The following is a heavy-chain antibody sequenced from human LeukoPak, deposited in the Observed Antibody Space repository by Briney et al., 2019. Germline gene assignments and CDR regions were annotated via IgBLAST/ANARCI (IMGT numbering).Heavy chain of an antibody. Sequence: GRSLRLSCAASGFTFSSYGMHWVRQAPGKGLEWVAVISYDGSNKYYADSVKGRFTISRDNSKNTLYLQMNSLRAEDTAVYYCAKDVRYSYGQYYYYYYGMDVWGQGTTVTVSS. D-gene: IGHD5-18*01. CDR2: ISYDGSNK. V-gene: IGHV3-30*18. J-gene: IGHJ6*02. CDR1: GFTFSSYG. CDR3: AKDVRYSYGQYYYYYYGMDV.